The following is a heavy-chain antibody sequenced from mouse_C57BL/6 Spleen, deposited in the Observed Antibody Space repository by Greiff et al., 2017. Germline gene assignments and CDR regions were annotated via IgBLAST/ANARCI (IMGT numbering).Heavy chain of an antibody. J-gene: IGHJ2*01. CDR3: ARRDYDYDVGDY. Sequence: VQLQQSGAELVKPGASVKLSCKASGYTFTSYWMHWVKQRPGQGLEWIGMIHPNSGSTNYNEKFKSKATLTVDKSSSTAYMQLSSLTSEDSAVYYCARRDYDYDVGDYWGQGTTLTVSS. CDR1: GYTFTSYW. D-gene: IGHD2-4*01. CDR2: IHPNSGST. V-gene: IGHV1-64*01.